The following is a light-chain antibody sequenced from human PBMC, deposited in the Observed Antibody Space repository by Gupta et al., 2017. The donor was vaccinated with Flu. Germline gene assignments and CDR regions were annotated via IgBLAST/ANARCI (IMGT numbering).Light chain of an antibody. V-gene: IGKV1-5*03. CDR3: QQHNLHLT. Sequence: DTQMTQSPSTLSASVGDRVTITCRVSQNINVWLAWYQQKPGKVPKLLIYKASKLEDGVPLRFSGSGSGTEFTLTISSLQPDDSATYYCQQHNLHLTFGPGTXLEIK. J-gene: IGKJ2*01. CDR2: KAS. CDR1: QNINVW.